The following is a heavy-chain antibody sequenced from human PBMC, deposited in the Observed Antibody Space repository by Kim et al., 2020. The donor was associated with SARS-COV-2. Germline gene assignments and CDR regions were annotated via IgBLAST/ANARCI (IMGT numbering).Heavy chain of an antibody. Sequence: GGSLRLSCAASGFTFDDYAMHWVRQAPGKGLEWVSGISWNSGSIGYADSVKGRFTISRDNAKNSLYLQMNSLRAEDTALYYCAKAIEYSSSSGLDYWGQGTLVTVSS. CDR2: ISWNSGSI. D-gene: IGHD6-6*01. CDR3: AKAIEYSSSSGLDY. V-gene: IGHV3-9*01. J-gene: IGHJ4*02. CDR1: GFTFDDYA.